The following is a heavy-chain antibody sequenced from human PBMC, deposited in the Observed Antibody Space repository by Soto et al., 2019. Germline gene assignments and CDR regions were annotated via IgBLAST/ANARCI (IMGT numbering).Heavy chain of an antibody. Sequence: GGSLRLSCAASGFTFSSYGMHWVRQAPGKGLEWVAVISYDGSNKYYADSVKGRFTISRDNSKNTLYLQMSSLRAEDTAVYYCAKDLLYSSSWYYYYYGMDVWGQGTTVTAP. D-gene: IGHD6-13*01. V-gene: IGHV3-30*18. J-gene: IGHJ6*02. CDR1: GFTFSSYG. CDR2: ISYDGSNK. CDR3: AKDLLYSSSWYYYYYGMDV.